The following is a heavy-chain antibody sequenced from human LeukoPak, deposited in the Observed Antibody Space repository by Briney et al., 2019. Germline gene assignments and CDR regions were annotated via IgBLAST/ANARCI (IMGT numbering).Heavy chain of an antibody. J-gene: IGHJ5*02. Sequence: GGSLRLSCAASGFTFSSYEMNCVRQAPGKGLEWVSYISSSGSVIHYADSVKGRFTISRDNAKNSLFVQMNSLRAEDTAVYYCARGPPMVRGVVNWFDPWGQGTLVTVSS. CDR3: ARGPPMVRGVVNWFDP. CDR2: ISSSGSVI. D-gene: IGHD3-10*01. CDR1: GFTFSSYE. V-gene: IGHV3-48*03.